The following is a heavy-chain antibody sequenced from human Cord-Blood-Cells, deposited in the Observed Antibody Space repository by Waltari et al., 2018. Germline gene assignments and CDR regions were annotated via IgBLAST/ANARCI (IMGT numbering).Heavy chain of an antibody. CDR2: ISAYNGNT. CDR3: ARDQDIVVVPAAIPPFDP. D-gene: IGHD2-2*01. Sequence: QVQLVQSGAEVKKPGASVKVSCKASGYTFTSYGISWVRQAPGQVLEWMGWISAYNGNTNYAQKLKGRVTMTTDTSTSTAYMELRSLRSDDTAVYYCARDQDIVVVPAAIPPFDPWGQGTLVTVSS. CDR1: GYTFTSYG. V-gene: IGHV1-18*04. J-gene: IGHJ5*02.